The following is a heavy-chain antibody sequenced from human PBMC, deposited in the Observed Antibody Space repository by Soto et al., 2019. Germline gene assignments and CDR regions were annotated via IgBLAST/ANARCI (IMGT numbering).Heavy chain of an antibody. CDR1: GGTFSSYA. CDR2: IIPIFGTA. J-gene: IGHJ6*02. Sequence: QVQLVQSGAEVKKPGSSVTVSCKASGGTFSSYAISWVRQAPGQGLEWMGGIIPIFGTANYAQKFQGRVTITADESTSTAYMELSSLRSEDTAVYYCARELNGDYVHGPYYYYYGMDVWGQGTTVTVSS. V-gene: IGHV1-69*01. D-gene: IGHD4-17*01. CDR3: ARELNGDYVHGPYYYYYGMDV.